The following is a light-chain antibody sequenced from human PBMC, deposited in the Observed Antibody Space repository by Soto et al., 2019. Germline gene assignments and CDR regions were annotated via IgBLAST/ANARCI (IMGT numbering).Light chain of an antibody. CDR3: CSYVGSSTYV. V-gene: IGLV2-23*01. CDR2: EGT. J-gene: IGLJ1*01. CDR1: SSDVGTYNL. Sequence: LTQPASVSGSPGQSITISCTGTSSDVGTYNLVSWYQQHPGKAPKLMVYEGTKRPSGVSNRFSGSKSGNTASLTISGLQAEDEADYYCCSYVGSSTYVFGTGTKVTVL.